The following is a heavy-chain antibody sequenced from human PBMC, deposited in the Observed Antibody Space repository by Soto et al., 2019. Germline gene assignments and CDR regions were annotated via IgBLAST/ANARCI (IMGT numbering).Heavy chain of an antibody. J-gene: IGHJ4*02. CDR2: IYYSGST. CDR1: HGSISSGGYY. CDR3: ARGYYYDSSGYYPH. V-gene: IGHV4-31*03. D-gene: IGHD3-22*01. Sequence: KSSETLSLTCTVSHGSISSGGYYWSWIRQHPGKGLEWIGYIYYSGSTYYNPSLKSRVTISVDTSKNQFSLKLSSVTAADTAVYYCARGYYYDSSGYYPHWGQGTLVTVSS.